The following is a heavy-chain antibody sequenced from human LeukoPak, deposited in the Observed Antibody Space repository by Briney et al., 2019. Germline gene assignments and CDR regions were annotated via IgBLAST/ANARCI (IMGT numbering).Heavy chain of an antibody. Sequence: SETLSLTCTVSAGSVNDFYWSWIRQPPGKGLEWIGYIYYTGKTNYNPSLKSRVTISVDTSRNQFSLKLSSVTASDTAFYYCASHDTAAQDYIWFDPWGQGTLVTVSS. J-gene: IGHJ5*02. CDR1: AGSVNDFY. D-gene: IGHD5-18*01. V-gene: IGHV4-59*08. CDR3: ASHDTAAQDYIWFDP. CDR2: IYYTGKT.